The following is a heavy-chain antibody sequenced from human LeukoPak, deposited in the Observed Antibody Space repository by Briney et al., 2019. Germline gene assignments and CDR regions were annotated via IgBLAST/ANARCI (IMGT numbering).Heavy chain of an antibody. CDR2: ISGSGGST. CDR3: AKDDAPYYYDSSDAFDI. Sequence: PGGSLRLSCAASGFTFSSYAMSWVRQAPGKGLEWVSAISGSGGSTYYADSVKGRFTISRDNSKNSLYLQMNSLRAEDTAVYYCAKDDAPYYYDSSDAFDIWGQGTMVTVSS. D-gene: IGHD3-22*01. CDR1: GFTFSSYA. V-gene: IGHV3-23*01. J-gene: IGHJ3*02.